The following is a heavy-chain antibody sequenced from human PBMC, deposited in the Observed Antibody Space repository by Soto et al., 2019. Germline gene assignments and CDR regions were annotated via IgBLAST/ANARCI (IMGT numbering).Heavy chain of an antibody. CDR1: GGTFSSYT. J-gene: IGHJ4*02. CDR2: IIPILGSA. Sequence: ASVKVSCKASGGTFSSYTICWVRQAPGQGLEWMGRIIPILGSANYAQKFQGRVTITADKSTSTAYMELSSLRSEDTAVYYCARSWNKVGAAFAVGYFDFWGLGTLVTVSS. D-gene: IGHD1-26*01. V-gene: IGHV1-69*08. CDR3: ARSWNKVGAAFAVGYFDF.